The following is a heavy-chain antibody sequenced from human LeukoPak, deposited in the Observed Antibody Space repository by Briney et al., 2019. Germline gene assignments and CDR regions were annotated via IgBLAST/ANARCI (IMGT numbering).Heavy chain of an antibody. J-gene: IGHJ4*02. Sequence: GRSLRLSCAASGFTFDDYAMHWVRQAPGKGLEWVSGISWNSGSIGYADSVKGRFTISRDNAKNSLYLQMNSLRAEDTALYYCAKDMRWFGELFSGAIDYWGQGTLVTVSS. CDR3: AKDMRWFGELFSGAIDY. CDR1: GFTFDDYA. CDR2: ISWNSGSI. D-gene: IGHD3-10*01. V-gene: IGHV3-9*01.